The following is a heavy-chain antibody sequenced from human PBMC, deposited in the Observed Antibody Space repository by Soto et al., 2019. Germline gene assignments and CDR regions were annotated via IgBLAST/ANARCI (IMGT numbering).Heavy chain of an antibody. V-gene: IGHV3-33*01. J-gene: IGHJ5*02. D-gene: IGHD3-22*01. CDR3: ARDADTSGHYSWFDL. CDR1: GFVFDNYG. CDR2: IWHDASVE. Sequence: QEQVVESGGDVVQPGRSLRLYCAASGFVFDNYGINWVRQAPGKGLEWVAGIWHDASVEYFADSVKGRFTISRDNSDKTVYLQMNSLRAEDTAVYYCARDADTSGHYSWFDLWGQGTLVTVSS.